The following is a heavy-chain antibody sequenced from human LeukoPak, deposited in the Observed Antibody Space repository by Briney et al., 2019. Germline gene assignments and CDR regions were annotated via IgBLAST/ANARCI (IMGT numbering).Heavy chain of an antibody. CDR3: ARVGKQWLVGHAFDI. CDR1: GYTFTSYG. CDR2: ISAYNGNT. J-gene: IGHJ3*02. V-gene: IGHV1-18*01. Sequence: GASVKVSCKASGYTFTSYGISWVRQAPGQGLEWMGWISAYNGNTNYAQKLQGRVTMTTDTSTSTAYMELRSLRSDHTAVYYCARVGKQWLVGHAFDIWGQGTMVTVSS. D-gene: IGHD6-19*01.